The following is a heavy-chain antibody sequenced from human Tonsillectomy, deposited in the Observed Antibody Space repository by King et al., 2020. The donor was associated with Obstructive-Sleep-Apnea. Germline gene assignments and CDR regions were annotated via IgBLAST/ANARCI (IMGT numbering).Heavy chain of an antibody. D-gene: IGHD2-15*01. Sequence: EVQLVESGGGLVQPRRSLRLSCAASGFTLDDYAMHWVRQPPGKGLEWVSGIDWNGGSLGYVDSVRGRFTISRDNAKNSLYLQMNSLRPEDTAFYYCVKDRGSVPKAFDIWGQGTMVTVSS. CDR3: VKDRGSVPKAFDI. CDR1: GFTLDDYA. V-gene: IGHV3-9*01. J-gene: IGHJ3*02. CDR2: IDWNGGSL.